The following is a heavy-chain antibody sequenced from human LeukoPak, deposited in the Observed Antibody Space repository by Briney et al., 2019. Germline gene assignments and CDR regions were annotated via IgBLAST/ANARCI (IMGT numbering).Heavy chain of an antibody. CDR3: ARRDPFDY. Sequence: PGGSLRLSCPASGFTFSDHAMHWVRQAPGKGPEYVSAISSNGGSTYYADSVKGRFTISRDNAENSLYLQMNSLRDEDTAVYYCARRDPFDYWGQGTMVTVSS. CDR2: ISSNGGST. V-gene: IGHV3-64*04. J-gene: IGHJ4*02. CDR1: GFTFSDHA.